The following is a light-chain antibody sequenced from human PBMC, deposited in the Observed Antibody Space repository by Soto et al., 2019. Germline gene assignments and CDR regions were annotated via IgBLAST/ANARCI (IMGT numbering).Light chain of an antibody. J-gene: IGLJ2*01. Sequence: QSALTQPASVSGSPGQSITISCTGTSSDIGSYDLVSWYQQHPGKAPKLMIYEANKRPSGVSDRFSGSKSGNTASLTISGLQAEDEAHYYCSSYATDSTVLFGGGTKLTVL. V-gene: IGLV2-23*01. CDR2: EAN. CDR1: SSDIGSYDL. CDR3: SSYATDSTVL.